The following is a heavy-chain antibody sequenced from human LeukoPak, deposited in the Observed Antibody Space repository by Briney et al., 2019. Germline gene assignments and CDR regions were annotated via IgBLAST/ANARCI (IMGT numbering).Heavy chain of an antibody. V-gene: IGHV5-51*01. CDR2: TYPGDSDS. D-gene: IGHD3-22*01. CDR1: GYSFTSYW. CDR3: ARTYYYDSSGPPYYYGMDV. J-gene: IGHJ6*02. Sequence: GESLKISCKGSGYSFTSYWIGWVRQMPGKGLEWMGVTYPGDSDSRYSPSFQGQVTISVDKSISTAYLQWNSLKASDTAMYYCARTYYYDSSGPPYYYGMDVWGQGTTVTVSS.